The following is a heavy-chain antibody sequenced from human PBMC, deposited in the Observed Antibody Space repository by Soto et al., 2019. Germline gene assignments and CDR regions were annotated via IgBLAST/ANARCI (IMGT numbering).Heavy chain of an antibody. Sequence: QVQLVQSGAEVKKPGASVKVSCKASGYTFTGYYMHSGRQAPGQGLEWMGWINPNSGGTHYAQKSQRWVTITKDTSSSTAYMELSRVSTDDTAVYYCARWSYYDSSGYYYFPYWGHGTLVTVAS. CDR1: GYTFTGYY. CDR2: INPNSGGT. CDR3: ARWSYYDSSGYYYFPY. V-gene: IGHV1-2*04. J-gene: IGHJ4*01. D-gene: IGHD3-22*01.